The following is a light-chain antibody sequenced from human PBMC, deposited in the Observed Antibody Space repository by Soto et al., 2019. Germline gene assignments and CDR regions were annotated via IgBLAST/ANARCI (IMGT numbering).Light chain of an antibody. CDR1: QSVSSSY. J-gene: IGKJ5*01. Sequence: EIVLTQSPGTLSLSPRERATLSCRASQSVSSSYLAWYQQKPGQAPRLLINGASSRATGIPDRFSGSGSGTDFTLTISRLEPEDFAVYYCQQYDTSPPSTFGQGTRLEIK. CDR2: GAS. V-gene: IGKV3-20*01. CDR3: QQYDTSPPST.